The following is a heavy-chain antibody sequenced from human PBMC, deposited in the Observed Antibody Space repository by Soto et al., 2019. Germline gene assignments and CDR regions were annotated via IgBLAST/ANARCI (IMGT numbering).Heavy chain of an antibody. Sequence: GGSLRLSCAASGFSFSNYGMHWVRQASGKGLEWVAVISYDGSEKYYADSVKGRFTISRDNSKSTLYLQMNSLRTEDTAVYYCAKSASARGYYYLAMDVWGQGTTVTVSS. J-gene: IGHJ6*02. CDR1: GFSFSNYG. CDR2: ISYDGSEK. V-gene: IGHV3-30*18. D-gene: IGHD3-10*01. CDR3: AKSASARGYYYLAMDV.